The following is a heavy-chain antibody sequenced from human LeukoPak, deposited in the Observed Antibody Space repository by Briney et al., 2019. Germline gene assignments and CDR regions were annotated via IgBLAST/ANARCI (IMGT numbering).Heavy chain of an antibody. CDR3: VIWGDYDVLTGYYVPDY. CDR1: GFTFSNYA. D-gene: IGHD3-9*01. Sequence: GGSLRLSCVASGFTFSNYAVSWVRQAPGKGLEWVSAITGSGTNRYYADSLKGRFTTSRDNSKNTVFLQMNSLRHEDTAIYYCVIWGDYDVLTGYYVPDYWGQGTLVTVAS. J-gene: IGHJ4*02. V-gene: IGHV3-23*01. CDR2: ITGSGTNR.